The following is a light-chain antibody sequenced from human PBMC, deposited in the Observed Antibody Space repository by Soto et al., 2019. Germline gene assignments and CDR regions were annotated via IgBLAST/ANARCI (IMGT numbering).Light chain of an antibody. J-gene: IGLJ3*02. CDR1: SSDVGGYNF. CDR3: SSYTSSSAWV. V-gene: IGLV2-14*01. Sequence: QSALTQPASVSGSPGQSITISCTGTSSDVGGYNFVSWYQQHPGKAPKLMIYEVNERPSGVSNRFSGSKSGNTASLTIAGLQAEDEAAYYCSSYTSSSAWVFCGGTKVTVL. CDR2: EVN.